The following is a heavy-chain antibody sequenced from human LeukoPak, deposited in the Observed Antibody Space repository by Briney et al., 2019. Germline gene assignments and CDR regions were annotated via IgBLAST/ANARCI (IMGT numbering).Heavy chain of an antibody. CDR3: ARRRYSYGYLGAFDI. D-gene: IGHD5-18*01. V-gene: IGHV4-34*01. J-gene: IGHJ4*02. CDR2: INHSGST. CDR1: GGSFSGYY. Sequence: PSETLSLTCAVYGGSFSGYYWSWIRQPPGKGLEWIGEINHSGSTNYNPSLKSRVTISVDTSKNQFSLKLSSVTAADTAVYYCARRRYSYGYLGAFDIWGQGTLVTVSS.